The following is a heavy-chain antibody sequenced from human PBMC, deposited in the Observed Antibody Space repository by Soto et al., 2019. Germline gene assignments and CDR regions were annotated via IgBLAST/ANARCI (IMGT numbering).Heavy chain of an antibody. V-gene: IGHV1-18*01. CDR3: ARRAVLVTPFGTITSFPDQYSDY. CDR1: GYTFTSYG. Sequence: ASVKVSCKASGYTFTSYGISWVRQAPGQGLEWMGWISAYNGNTNYAQKLQGRVTMTTDTSTSTAYMELRSLRSDDTAVYYCARRAVLVTPFGTITSFPDQYSDYWGQGTLVTVSS. J-gene: IGHJ4*02. D-gene: IGHD2-2*01. CDR2: ISAYNGNT.